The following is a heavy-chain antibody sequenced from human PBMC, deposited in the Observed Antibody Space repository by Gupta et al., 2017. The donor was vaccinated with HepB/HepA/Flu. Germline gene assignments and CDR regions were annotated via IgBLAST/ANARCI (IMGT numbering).Heavy chain of an antibody. CDR3: LRKASGWYSYYFDN. CDR1: EFSFRSYE. D-gene: IGHD6-19*01. J-gene: IGHJ4*02. V-gene: IGHV3-48*03. Sequence: GESGGGLVQPGGSLRLSCAASEFSFRSYEMTWVRRAPGKGPEWVSYINTSGSTKFYADAVKGRFTISRDNAKRSLFLQMDSLRVEDTALYYCLRKASGWYSYYFDNWGQGILVPVSS. CDR2: INTSGSTK.